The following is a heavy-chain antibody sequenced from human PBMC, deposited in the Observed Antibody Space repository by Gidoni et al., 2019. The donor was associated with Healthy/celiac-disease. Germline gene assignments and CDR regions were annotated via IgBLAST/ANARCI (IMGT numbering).Heavy chain of an antibody. CDR1: GFTFSSYA. J-gene: IGHJ4*02. CDR2: ISYDGSNK. CDR3: ARSSIVGATAHFDY. D-gene: IGHD1-26*01. V-gene: IGHV3-30*14. Sequence: QVQLVESGGGVVQPGRSLRISCAASGFTFSSYAMHWVRQAPGKGREWLAVISYDGSNKYYADSVKGRFTISRAKSKNTLYLQMNSLIAEYTAVYYCARSSIVGATAHFDYWGQGTLVTVSS.